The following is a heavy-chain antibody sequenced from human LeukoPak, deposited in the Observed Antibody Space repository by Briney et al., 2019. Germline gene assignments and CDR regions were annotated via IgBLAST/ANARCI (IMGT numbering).Heavy chain of an antibody. CDR3: ARAIDFYDSSGYQAYFAY. V-gene: IGHV3-20*04. CDR1: GFTFNDFG. J-gene: IGHJ4*02. Sequence: GGSLRLSCTASGFTFNDFGMNWVRHIPGKGLEWGSGINWNGDSIDYAASVKGGFTISRDNAKNTLYLQMNSLGVDDTAIYYCARAIDFYDSSGYQAYFAYWGQGTPVTVSS. CDR2: INWNGDSI. D-gene: IGHD3-22*01.